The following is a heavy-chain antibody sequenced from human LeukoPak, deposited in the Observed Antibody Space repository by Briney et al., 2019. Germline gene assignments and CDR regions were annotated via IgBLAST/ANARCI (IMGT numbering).Heavy chain of an antibody. J-gene: IGHJ3*02. V-gene: IGHV3-74*01. CDR3: ASQVTDFWSGYFGAFDI. CDR1: GFTFSSYW. CDR2: INSDGSST. Sequence: PGGSLRLSCAASGFTFSSYWMYWVRQAPGKGLVWVSRINSDGSSTSYADSVKGRFTSSRDNAKNTLYLQMNGLRAEDTAVYYCASQVTDFWSGYFGAFDIWGQGTMVTVSS. D-gene: IGHD3-3*01.